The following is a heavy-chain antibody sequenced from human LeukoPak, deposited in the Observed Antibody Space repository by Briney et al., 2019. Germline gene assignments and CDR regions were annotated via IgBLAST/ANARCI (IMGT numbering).Heavy chain of an antibody. D-gene: IGHD3-22*01. CDR2: SRSRAHGGTT. V-gene: IGHV3-49*03. CDR3: SRVERSSVNNYYYYMAV. J-gene: IGHJ6*03. CDR1: GFSFGDNA. Sequence: GSLRLSCRGFGFSFGDNAMIWFRQSPGKGLQWVSLSRSRAHGGTTDYAASVMGRFTMSRDDSRNIAYLQMNSLETEDTAVYYCSRVERSSVNNYYYYMAVWGEGTSVTVSS.